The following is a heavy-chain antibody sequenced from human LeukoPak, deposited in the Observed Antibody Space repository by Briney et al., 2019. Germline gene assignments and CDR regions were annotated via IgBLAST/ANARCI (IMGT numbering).Heavy chain of an antibody. CDR1: GGSISNSNYY. CDR3: ARGEMATGYLFDY. D-gene: IGHD5-24*01. CDR2: IHYSGST. V-gene: IGHV4-39*07. J-gene: IGHJ4*02. Sequence: SETLSLACTVSGGSISNSNYYWAWIRQPPGKGLEWIGSIHYSGSTYYTPSLKSRVTKSVDTSKNQFSLRLNSVTAADTAVYYCARGEMATGYLFDYWGQGTLVTVSS.